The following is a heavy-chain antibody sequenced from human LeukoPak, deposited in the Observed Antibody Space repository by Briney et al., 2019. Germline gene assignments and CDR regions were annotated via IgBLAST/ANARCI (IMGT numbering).Heavy chain of an antibody. Sequence: GESLRLSWAASGLTFSSYGMSWVRQVPGKGLEWVSAIRGSGDSTYYVDSVKGRFTISRDHSKNTVYLQMNSLGAEDTAVYYCAKDRRSGPPDAFDMWGQGTMVTVSS. CDR3: AKDRRSGPPDAFDM. J-gene: IGHJ3*02. CDR1: GLTFSSYG. V-gene: IGHV3-23*01. CDR2: IRGSGDST. D-gene: IGHD3-10*01.